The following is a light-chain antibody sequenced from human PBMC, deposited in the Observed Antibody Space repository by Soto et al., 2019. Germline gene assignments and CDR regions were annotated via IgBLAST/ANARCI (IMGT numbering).Light chain of an antibody. CDR1: SGDVGGSNY. CDR3: GSYTSSNTLEV. V-gene: IGLV2-14*01. J-gene: IGLJ1*01. CDR2: EVN. Sequence: QSALIQPASVSGSPGQSITISCTGTSGDVGGSNYASWYQHHPHRAPKLLIYEVNYRPSGVSSRFSGSKSGNTASLTISGLQAEDEADYYCGSYTSSNTLEVFGVGTKVTVL.